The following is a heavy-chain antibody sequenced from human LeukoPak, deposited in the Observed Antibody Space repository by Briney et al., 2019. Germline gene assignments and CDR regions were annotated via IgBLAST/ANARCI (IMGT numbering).Heavy chain of an antibody. CDR1: GFTFDDYA. CDR2: ISWNSGSI. J-gene: IGHJ5*02. V-gene: IGHV3-9*01. D-gene: IGHD6-13*01. Sequence: HPGRSLRLSCAASGFTFDDYAMHWVRQAPGKGLEWVSGISWNSGSIGYADSVKGRFTISRDNAKNSLYLQMNSLRAEDTALYYCAKDIRAAATGGFDPWGQGTLVTVSS. CDR3: AKDIRAAATGGFDP.